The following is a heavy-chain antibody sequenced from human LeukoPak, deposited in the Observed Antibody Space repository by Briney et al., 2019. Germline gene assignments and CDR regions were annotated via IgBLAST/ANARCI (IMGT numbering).Heavy chain of an antibody. CDR1: GYSISSSNW. CDR2: IYYSGSI. Sequence: SDTLSLTCAVSGYSISSSNWWGWIRQPPGKGLEWIGYIYYSGSIYYNPSLKSRVTMSVDTSKNQFSLKLSSVTAVDTAVYYCARKSTVTTPGAFDIWGQGTMVTVSS. CDR3: ARKSTVTTPGAFDI. J-gene: IGHJ3*02. D-gene: IGHD4-17*01. V-gene: IGHV4-28*05.